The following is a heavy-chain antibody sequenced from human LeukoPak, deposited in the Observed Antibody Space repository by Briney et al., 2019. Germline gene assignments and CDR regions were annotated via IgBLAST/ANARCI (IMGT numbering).Heavy chain of an antibody. CDR3: ARRPSSSWYYYFDY. D-gene: IGHD6-13*01. CDR1: GGSISSSSYY. V-gene: IGHV4-39*01. CDR2: IYYSGST. J-gene: IGHJ4*02. Sequence: SSETLSLTCTVSGGSISSSSYYWGWIRQPPGKGLEWIGSIYYSGSTYYNPSLKSRVTITVDTSKNQFSLKLSSVTAADTAVYYCARRPSSSWYYYFDYWGQGTLVTVSS.